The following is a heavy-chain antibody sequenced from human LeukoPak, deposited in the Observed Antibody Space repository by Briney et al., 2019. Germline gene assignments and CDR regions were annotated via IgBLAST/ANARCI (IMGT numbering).Heavy chain of an antibody. CDR3: ARGGEGYNGPGFN. Sequence: PGGSLRVSCAASGFTFISDWMDWVRQAPGKGLVWVSLMNTDGSSIHYADSVKGRFTISRDNAKNTLYLQMNSLRAEDTAVYYCARGGEGYNGPGFNWGQGTLVTVSS. CDR1: GFTFISDW. CDR2: MNTDGSSI. V-gene: IGHV3-74*01. J-gene: IGHJ4*02. D-gene: IGHD5-12*01.